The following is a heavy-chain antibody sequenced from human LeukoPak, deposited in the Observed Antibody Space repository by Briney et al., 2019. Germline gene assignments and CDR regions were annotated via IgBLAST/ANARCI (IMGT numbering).Heavy chain of an antibody. CDR3: ARTLYSNYYFDY. CDR1: GFTVSSNY. D-gene: IGHD4-11*01. CDR2: IYSGGST. J-gene: IGHJ4*02. V-gene: IGHV3-53*01. Sequence: GGSLRLSCAASGFTVSSNYMSWVRQAPGKGLEWVSVIYSGGSTYYADSVKGRFTISRDNSKNTLYLQMNSLRAEDTAVYYCARTLYSNYYFDYWAREPWSPSPQ.